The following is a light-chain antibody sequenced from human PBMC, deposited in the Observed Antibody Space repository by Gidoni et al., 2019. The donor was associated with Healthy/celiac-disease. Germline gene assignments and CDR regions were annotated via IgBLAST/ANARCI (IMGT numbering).Light chain of an antibody. CDR2: AAS. CDR1: QSISSY. Sequence: DIEMTQCPSSLSASVGDRVNITCRASQSISSYLNWYQQKPGKAPKLLIYAASSLQSGVPSRFSGSGSGTDFTLTISSLPPEDCSTYYCQQSYSTPPEYSFGQXTKLEIK. CDR3: QQSYSTPPEYS. J-gene: IGKJ2*03. V-gene: IGKV1-39*01.